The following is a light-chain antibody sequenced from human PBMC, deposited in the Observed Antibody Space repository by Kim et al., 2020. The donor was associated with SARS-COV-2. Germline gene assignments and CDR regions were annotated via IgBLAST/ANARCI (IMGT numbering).Light chain of an antibody. J-gene: IGKJ4*01. CDR2: WAS. CDR3: QQYYSIPLT. Sequence: DIVMTQSPDSLAVSLGERATVNCKSSQSIEHYLVWYQQKPGQPPKLLIYWASTRESGVPDRFSGSGSGTDFTLTITSLQAEDVAVYYCQQYYSIPLTFGGGTKVEIK. V-gene: IGKV4-1*01. CDR1: QSIEHY.